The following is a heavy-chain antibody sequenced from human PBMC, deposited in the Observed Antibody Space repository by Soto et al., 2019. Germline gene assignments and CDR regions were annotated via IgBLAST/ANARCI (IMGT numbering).Heavy chain of an antibody. CDR3: AKEVYGAARGDMDV. D-gene: IGHD3-10*01. J-gene: IGHJ6*02. CDR2: ITDNGGST. Sequence: EVQLVESGGGLVQPGGSLRLSCATSGFTFRNNVMNWVRQAPGRGLEWVSAITDNGGSTYYADSVKGRCTISRDNSKTTLYLQMTSLRAEDTAVYYCAKEVYGAARGDMDVWGQGTTVTVSS. CDR1: GFTFRNNV. V-gene: IGHV3-23*04.